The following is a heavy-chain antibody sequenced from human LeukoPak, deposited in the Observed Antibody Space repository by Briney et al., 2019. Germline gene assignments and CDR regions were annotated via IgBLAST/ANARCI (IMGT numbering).Heavy chain of an antibody. CDR3: TRDYYYDSSGYRTRPY. Sequence: PGGSLRLSCTASGLTFGDYAMSWVRQAPGKGLEWVGFIRSKAYSGTTEYAASVKGRFTISRDDSKSIAYLQMNSLKTEDTAVYYCTRDYYYDSSGYRTRPYWGQGTLVTVSS. CDR2: IRSKAYSGTT. CDR1: GLTFGDYA. D-gene: IGHD3-22*01. J-gene: IGHJ4*02. V-gene: IGHV3-49*04.